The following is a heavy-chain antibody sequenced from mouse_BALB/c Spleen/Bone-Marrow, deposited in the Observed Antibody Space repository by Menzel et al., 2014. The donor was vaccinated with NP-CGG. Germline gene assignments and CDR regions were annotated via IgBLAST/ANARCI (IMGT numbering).Heavy chain of an antibody. D-gene: IGHD2-10*02. CDR3: ARDVGYGNYFVY. Sequence: DVKLQESGGGLVQPGDSLRLSCATSGFTFSDFYMEWVRQPPGKRLEWIAASRNKAKYYTTEYSASVKGRFIVSRDTSQSVLYLQRNALRAEDTASYYCARDVGYGNYFVYWGQGTLVTVSA. CDR2: SRNKAKYYTT. CDR1: GFTFSDFY. V-gene: IGHV7-1*02. J-gene: IGHJ3*01.